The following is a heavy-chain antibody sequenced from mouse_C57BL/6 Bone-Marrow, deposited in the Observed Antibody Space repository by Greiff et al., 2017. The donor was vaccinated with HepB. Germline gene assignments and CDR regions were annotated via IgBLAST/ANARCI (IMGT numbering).Heavy chain of an antibody. CDR2: IRLKSDNYAT. CDR1: GFTFSNYW. Sequence: DVQLVESGGGLVQPGGSMKLSCVASGFTFSNYWMNWVRQSPEKGLEWVAQIRLKSDNYATHYAESVKGRFTISRDDSKSSVYLQMNNLRAEDTGIYYCTVYYDYWFAYWGQGTLVTVSA. V-gene: IGHV6-3*01. D-gene: IGHD2-4*01. J-gene: IGHJ3*01. CDR3: TVYYDYWFAY.